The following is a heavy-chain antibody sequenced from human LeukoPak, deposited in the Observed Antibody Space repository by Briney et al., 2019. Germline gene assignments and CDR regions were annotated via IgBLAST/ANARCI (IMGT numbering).Heavy chain of an antibody. Sequence: PSETLSLTCTVSGGSISSYYWSWIRQPAGKGLEWIGRIYTSGSTNYNPSLKSRVTMSVDTSKNQFSLKLSSVTAADTAVYYCARDRFSMGVVNQYYYYGMDVWGQGTTVTVSS. CDR3: ARDRFSMGVVNQYYYYGMDV. CDR2: IYTSGST. D-gene: IGHD3-3*01. V-gene: IGHV4-4*07. CDR1: GGSISSYY. J-gene: IGHJ6*02.